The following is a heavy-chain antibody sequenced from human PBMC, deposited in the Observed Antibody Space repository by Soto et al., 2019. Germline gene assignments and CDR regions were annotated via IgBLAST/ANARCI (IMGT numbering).Heavy chain of an antibody. CDR2: INHSGST. Sequence: PSETLSLTCAVYGGSFSGYYWSWIRQPPGKGLEWIGEINHSGSTNYNPSLKSRVTISVDTSKNQFSLKLTSVTAADTALYYCARHYGSGTYPLDYWGQGTLVTGSS. CDR3: ARHYGSGTYPLDY. V-gene: IGHV4-34*01. D-gene: IGHD3-10*01. CDR1: GGSFSGYY. J-gene: IGHJ4*02.